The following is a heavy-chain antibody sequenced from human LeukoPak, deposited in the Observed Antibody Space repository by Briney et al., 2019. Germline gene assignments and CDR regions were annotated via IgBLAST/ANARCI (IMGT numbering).Heavy chain of an antibody. Sequence: GGSLRLSCAASGFTFSNSWMNWVRQAPGKGLQWVASMNPDGSEKYCEDSVKGRFTISRDNAKKSMYLDMNSLRAEDTAVYYCATDSGYSTFDMWGQGTMVTVSS. CDR3: ATDSGYSTFDM. J-gene: IGHJ3*02. V-gene: IGHV3-7*01. D-gene: IGHD5-12*01. CDR2: MNPDGSEK. CDR1: GFTFSNSW.